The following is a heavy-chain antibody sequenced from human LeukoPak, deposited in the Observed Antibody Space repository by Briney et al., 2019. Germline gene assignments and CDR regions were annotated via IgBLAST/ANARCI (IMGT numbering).Heavy chain of an antibody. J-gene: IGHJ5*02. CDR3: AGDQIHHDFWPTEGGYWFDP. D-gene: IGHD3-3*01. V-gene: IGHV1-69*05. CDR2: IIPIFGTA. CDR1: GGTFSSYA. Sequence: SVKVSCKASGGTFSSYAISWVRQAPGQGREWMGGIIPIFGTANYPQKFQGRVTITTDEATSTAYMELRSLRYEDTAVYSCAGDQIHHDFWPTEGGYWFDPWGQGTLVTVSS.